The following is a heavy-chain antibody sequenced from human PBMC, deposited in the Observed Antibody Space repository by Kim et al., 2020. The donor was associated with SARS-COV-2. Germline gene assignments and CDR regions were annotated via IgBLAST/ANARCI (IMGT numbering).Heavy chain of an antibody. Sequence: GGSLRLSCAASGFTFSSYWMSWVRQAPGKGLEWVANIKQDGSEKYYVDSVKGRFTISRDNAKNSLYLQMNSLRAEDTAVYYCATVIITFGGVIVPTRYYYGVGVCGQEATVTVSS. J-gene: IGHJ6*02. V-gene: IGHV3-7*01. CDR1: GFTFSSYW. CDR2: IKQDGSEK. CDR3: ATVIITFGGVIVPTRYYYGVGV. D-gene: IGHD3-16*02.